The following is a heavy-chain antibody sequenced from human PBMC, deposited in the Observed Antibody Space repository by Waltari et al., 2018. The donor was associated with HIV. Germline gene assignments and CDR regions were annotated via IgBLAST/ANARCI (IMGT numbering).Heavy chain of an antibody. Sequence: QVQLVESGGGVVQPGRSLRLSCAASGFTFSSYGMHWVRQAPGKGLEWVAVIWYDGSNKYYADSVKGRFTISRDNSKNTLYLQMNSLRAEDTAVYYCSRSTARQHYYYGMDVWGQGTTVTVSS. J-gene: IGHJ6*02. V-gene: IGHV3-33*01. CDR1: GFTFSSYG. CDR2: IWYDGSNK. D-gene: IGHD6-6*01. CDR3: SRSTARQHYYYGMDV.